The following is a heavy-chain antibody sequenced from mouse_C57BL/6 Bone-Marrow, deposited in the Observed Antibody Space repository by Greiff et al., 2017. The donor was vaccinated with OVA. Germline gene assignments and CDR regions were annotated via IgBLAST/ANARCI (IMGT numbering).Heavy chain of an antibody. CDR1: GYSITSGYY. Sequence: EVHLVESGPGLVKPSQSLSLTCSATGYSITSGYYWNWIRQFPGNKLEWMGYIRYDGSNNYNPSLKNRISITRDTSKNQFFLKLNSVTTEDTATYYCARALWLRRAMDYWGQGTSVTVSS. CDR3: ARALWLRRAMDY. J-gene: IGHJ4*01. V-gene: IGHV3-6*01. CDR2: IRYDGSN. D-gene: IGHD2-2*01.